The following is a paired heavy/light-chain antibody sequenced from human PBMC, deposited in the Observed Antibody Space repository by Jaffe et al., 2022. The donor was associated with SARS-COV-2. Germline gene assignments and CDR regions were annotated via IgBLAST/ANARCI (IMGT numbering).Heavy chain of an antibody. CDR1: GYRFTRFW. D-gene: IGHD6-13*01. V-gene: IGHV5-51*01. Sequence: VQLVQSGAEVKKPGESLKISCKASGYRFTRFWIGWVRQMPGKGLEWMGIIYPGDFDVRYSPSFEGQVTISADTSISAAYLQWNSLRASDTAIYYCARRADSSWWFLDYWGQGTLVTVSS. CDR3: ARRADSSWWFLDY. CDR2: IYPGDFDV. J-gene: IGHJ4*02.
Light chain of an antibody. J-gene: IGKJ2*01. Sequence: DIQMTQSPSSLSASVGDRVTITCRASQNITSYLNWYQQKPGKAPKVLIYGASSVQSGVPSRFSGSGSGTDFTLTISSLQPEDFATYSCQQTYSTPMYTFGQGTKVEIK. CDR3: QQTYSTPMYT. CDR1: QNITSY. V-gene: IGKV1-39*01. CDR2: GAS.